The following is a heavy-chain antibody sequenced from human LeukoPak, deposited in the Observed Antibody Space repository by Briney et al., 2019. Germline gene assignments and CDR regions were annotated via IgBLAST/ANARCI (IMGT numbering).Heavy chain of an antibody. CDR2: INHSGIT. J-gene: IGHJ4*02. V-gene: IGHV4-34*01. CDR1: GGSFSGYY. Sequence: PSETLSLTCAVYGGSFSGYYWSWVRQPPGKGLEWIGEINHSGITNYNPSLKSRVTISVDTSKNQFSLKLSSVTAADTAVYYCAIFSDCGDGYFPNDYWGQGTLVTVST. CDR3: AIFSDCGDGYFPNDY. D-gene: IGHD3-22*01.